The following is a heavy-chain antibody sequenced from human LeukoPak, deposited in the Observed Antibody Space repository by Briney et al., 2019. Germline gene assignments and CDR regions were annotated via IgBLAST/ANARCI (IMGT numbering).Heavy chain of an antibody. D-gene: IGHD3-3*01. CDR3: ARFSMPSYDFWSAYSPPPESVDY. Sequence: EASVKVSCKASGGTFSSYAISWVRQAPGQELEWMGRIIPILGIANYAQKFQGRVTITADKSTSTAYMELSSLRSEDTAVYCCARFSMPSYDFWSAYSPPPESVDYWGQGTLVTVSS. V-gene: IGHV1-69*04. J-gene: IGHJ4*02. CDR1: GGTFSSYA. CDR2: IIPILGIA.